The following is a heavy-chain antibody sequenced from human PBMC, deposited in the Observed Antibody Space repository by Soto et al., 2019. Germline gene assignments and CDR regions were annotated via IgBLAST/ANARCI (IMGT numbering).Heavy chain of an antibody. V-gene: IGHV3-15*07. D-gene: IGHD3-3*01. CDR1: GFTFSNAW. CDR3: TTDLPYYDFWSGYYFFDY. Sequence: PGGSLRLSCAASGFTFSNAWMNWVRQAPGKGLEWVGRIKSKTDGGTTDYAAPVKGRFTISRDDSKNTLYLQMNSLKTEDTAVYYCTTDLPYYDFWSGYYFFDYWGQGTLVTVSS. J-gene: IGHJ4*02. CDR2: IKSKTDGGTT.